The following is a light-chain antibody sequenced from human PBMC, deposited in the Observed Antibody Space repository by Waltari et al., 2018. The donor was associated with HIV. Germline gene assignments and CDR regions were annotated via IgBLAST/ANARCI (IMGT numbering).Light chain of an antibody. CDR2: DVS. CDR1: QSVGIY. J-gene: IGKJ2*01. CDR3: QQRTNWPPMYT. Sequence: EIVLTQSPATLSLSPGERATLSCRASQSVGIYLAWYQQKPGQAPRLLIYDVSNRATGIPARFSGGGSGTDFTLTISSLEPEDFAVYYCQQRTNWPPMYTFGQGTKLEIK. V-gene: IGKV3-11*01.